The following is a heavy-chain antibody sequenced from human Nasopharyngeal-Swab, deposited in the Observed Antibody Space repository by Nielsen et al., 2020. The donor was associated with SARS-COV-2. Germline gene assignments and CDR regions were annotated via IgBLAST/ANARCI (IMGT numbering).Heavy chain of an antibody. CDR3: ARHYDSSGYYNYFDY. Sequence: SVKVSCKASGGTFSSYAISWVRQAPGQGLEWMGGIIPIFGTANYAQKLQGRVTITADESTSTAYMELSSLRSEDTAVYYCARHYDSSGYYNYFDYWGQGTLVTVSS. J-gene: IGHJ4*02. CDR1: GGTFSSYA. D-gene: IGHD3-22*01. V-gene: IGHV1-69*13. CDR2: IIPIFGTA.